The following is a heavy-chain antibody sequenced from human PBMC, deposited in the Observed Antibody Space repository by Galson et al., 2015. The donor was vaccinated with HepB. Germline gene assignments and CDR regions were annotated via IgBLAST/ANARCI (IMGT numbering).Heavy chain of an antibody. CDR2: ISYDGALK. CDR1: GFTFSDYG. Sequence: SLRLSCAASGFTFSDYGVHWVRQAPGKGLEWVALISYDGALKFYADSVKGRFTISRDNSQNTLYLQMNSLRAEDTAVYYCAKDWTATLDFWGQGTLVTVSS. J-gene: IGHJ4*02. CDR3: AKDWTATLDF. V-gene: IGHV3-30*18. D-gene: IGHD3/OR15-3a*01.